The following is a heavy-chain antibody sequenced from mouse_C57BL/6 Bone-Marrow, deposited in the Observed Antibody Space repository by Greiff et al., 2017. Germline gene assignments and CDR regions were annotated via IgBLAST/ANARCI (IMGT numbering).Heavy chain of an antibody. Sequence: VKLQESGAELVRPGTSVKMSCKASGYTFTNYWIGWAKQRPGHGLEWIGDIYPGGGYTNYNEKFKGKATLTADKSSSTAYMQFSSLTSEDSAIYYCARSDYYGSRFDYWGQGTTLTVSS. V-gene: IGHV1-63*01. CDR1: GYTFTNYW. J-gene: IGHJ2*01. CDR3: ARSDYYGSRFDY. D-gene: IGHD1-1*01. CDR2: IYPGGGYT.